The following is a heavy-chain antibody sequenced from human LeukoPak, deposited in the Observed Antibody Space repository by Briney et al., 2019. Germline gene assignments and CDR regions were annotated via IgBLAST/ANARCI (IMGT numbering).Heavy chain of an antibody. D-gene: IGHD6-13*01. CDR2: IKLDGSEK. CDR3: AREAEAGFDY. J-gene: IGHJ4*02. CDR1: GFTFSRYW. Sequence: GGSLRLSCAASGFTFSRYWMTWVRQAPGKGLEWVANIKLDGSEKFYVDSVKGRFTISRDNAKNSLYLQMNSLTAEDTAVYYCAREAEAGFDYWGQGTLVTVSS. V-gene: IGHV3-7*01.